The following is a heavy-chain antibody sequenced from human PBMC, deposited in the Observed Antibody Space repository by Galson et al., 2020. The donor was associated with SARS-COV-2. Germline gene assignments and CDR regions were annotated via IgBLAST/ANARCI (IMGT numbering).Heavy chain of an antibody. Sequence: GGSLRLSCAASGFTFSSYGMHWVRQAPGKGLEWVAVISYDGSNKYYADSVKGRFTISRDNSKNTLYLQMNSLRAEDTAVYYCAKGHDIVVVPAGSLVDYWGQGTLVTVSS. CDR2: ISYDGSNK. D-gene: IGHD2-2*01. V-gene: IGHV3-30*18. CDR3: AKGHDIVVVPAGSLVDY. CDR1: GFTFSSYG. J-gene: IGHJ4*02.